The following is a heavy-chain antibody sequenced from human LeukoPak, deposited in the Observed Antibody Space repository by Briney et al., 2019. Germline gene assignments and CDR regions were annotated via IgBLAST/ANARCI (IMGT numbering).Heavy chain of an antibody. CDR3: ARRRAPGTGFFDY. Sequence: PSETLSLTCTVSGGSISSSGYYWAWVRQPPGKGLEWTGNVYYSGTTDYNPSLESRVTIFVDTSKSQFSLRVRSVTAADTAVYYCARRRAPGTGFFDYWGQGAMVTVSS. V-gene: IGHV4-39*01. J-gene: IGHJ4*02. D-gene: IGHD3/OR15-3a*01. CDR1: GGSISSSGYY. CDR2: VYYSGTT.